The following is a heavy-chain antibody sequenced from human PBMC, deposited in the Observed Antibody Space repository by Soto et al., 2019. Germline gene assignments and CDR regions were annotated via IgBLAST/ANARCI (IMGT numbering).Heavy chain of an antibody. CDR3: AKGVPGIAVAGTGYFQH. CDR1: GVTFSTYG. J-gene: IGHJ1*01. V-gene: IGHV3-30*18. CDR2: ISYDGSNK. D-gene: IGHD6-19*01. Sequence: GGSLRLSCAASGVTFSTYGMHWVRQAPGKGLEWVAVISYDGSNKYYADSVKGRFTISRDNSKNTLYLQMNSLRAEDTAVYYCAKGVPGIAVAGTGYFQHWGQGTPVTVSS.